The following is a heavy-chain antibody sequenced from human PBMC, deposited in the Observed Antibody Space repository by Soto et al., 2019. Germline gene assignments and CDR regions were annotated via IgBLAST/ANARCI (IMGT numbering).Heavy chain of an antibody. J-gene: IGHJ6*01. CDR3: AKVTSAEAGTKYWFYYYGMDV. V-gene: IGHV3-23*01. Sequence: PGGSLRLSCAASGFTFSSYAMSWVRPAPGKGLEWVSAISGSGGSTYYADSVKGRFTISRDNSKNTLYLQMNSLRAEDTAVYYCAKVTSAEAGTKYWFYYYGMDVCGEGTTVTVSS. CDR1: GFTFSSYA. D-gene: IGHD6-13*01. CDR2: ISGSGGST.